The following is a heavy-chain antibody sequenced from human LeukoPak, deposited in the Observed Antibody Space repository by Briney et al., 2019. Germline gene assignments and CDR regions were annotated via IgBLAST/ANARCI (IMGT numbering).Heavy chain of an antibody. D-gene: IGHD3/OR15-3a*01. CDR1: GFTFSSYE. Sequence: PGGSLRLSCAASGFTFSSYEMNWVRQAPGKGLEWVSYISSSGSSNYYGDSVKGRFTISRDNFENTLSLQMNSLRAEDTAVYYCVRDRDWGFDYWGQGTLVTVSS. CDR3: VRDRDWGFDY. V-gene: IGHV3-48*03. J-gene: IGHJ4*02. CDR2: ISSSGSSN.